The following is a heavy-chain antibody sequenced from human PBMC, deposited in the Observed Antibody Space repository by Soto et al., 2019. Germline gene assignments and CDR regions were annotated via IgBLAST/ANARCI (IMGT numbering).Heavy chain of an antibody. V-gene: IGHV4-59*01. CDR2: IYYSGSS. D-gene: IGHD2-15*01. CDR1: GVSISSYY. Sequence: SETLSLTCTVSGVSISSYYWSWLRQPPGKGLEWIGYIYYSGSSNYNPSLKGRVTISVDTSKNQFSLKLSSVTAADTAVYYCARQRCGTCSSDYWGQGTLVTVSS. CDR3: ARQRCGTCSSDY. J-gene: IGHJ4*02.